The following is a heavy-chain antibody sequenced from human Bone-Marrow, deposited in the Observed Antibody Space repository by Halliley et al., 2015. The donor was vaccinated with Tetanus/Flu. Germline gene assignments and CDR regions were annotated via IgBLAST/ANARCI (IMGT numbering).Heavy chain of an antibody. V-gene: IGHV5-51*01. CDR1: GYSFPNYW. J-gene: IGHJ4*02. CDR3: ARLVGLQANGDFHFDY. Sequence: QLVQSGAEVKKPGESLKISCQGSGYSFPNYWIGWVRQMPGKGLELMGIIYPADSDTKYSPSFQGQVTISADKSISTAYLQWSSLKASDTAMYYCARLVGLQANGDFHFDYWGQGTLVTVSS. CDR2: IYPADSDT. D-gene: IGHD4-17*01.